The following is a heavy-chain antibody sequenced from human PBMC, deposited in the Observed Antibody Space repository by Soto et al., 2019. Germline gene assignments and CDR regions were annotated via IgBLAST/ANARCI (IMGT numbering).Heavy chain of an antibody. CDR3: ARVERGTVTTVVDAFDI. V-gene: IGHV4-61*01. CDR1: CGFVSSGSYY. J-gene: IGHJ3*02. Sequence: PSETLSLTCAVYCGFVSSGSYYWSWIRQPPGKGLEWIGEMSHSGGTHFNPSLKSRVTISVDTSKNQFSLNIYSVTAADTALYYCARVERGTVTTVVDAFDIWGPGTMVTVSS. D-gene: IGHD1-1*01. CDR2: MSHSGGT.